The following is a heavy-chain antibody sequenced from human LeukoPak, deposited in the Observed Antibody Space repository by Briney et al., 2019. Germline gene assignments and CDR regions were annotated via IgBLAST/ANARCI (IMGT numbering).Heavy chain of an antibody. D-gene: IGHD2-15*01. Sequence: ASVKVSCKASGYTFTGYYMHWVRQAPGQGLEWMGRINPNSGGTNYAQKFQGRVTMTRDTSIRTAYMELSRLRSDDTAVYYCASSLGPQVVVAAIDYWGQGTLVTVSS. J-gene: IGHJ4*02. CDR1: GYTFTGYY. CDR3: ASSLGPQVVVAAIDY. CDR2: INPNSGGT. V-gene: IGHV1-2*06.